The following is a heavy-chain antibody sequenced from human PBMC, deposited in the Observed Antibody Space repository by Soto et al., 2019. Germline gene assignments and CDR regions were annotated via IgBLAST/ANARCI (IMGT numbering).Heavy chain of an antibody. V-gene: IGHV3-21*01. CDR3: ARGFTMIVVVPRGDAFDI. CDR2: ISSSSSYI. J-gene: IGHJ3*02. D-gene: IGHD3-22*01. Sequence: GGSLRLSCAASGFTFSSYSMNWVRQAPGKGLEWVSSISSSSSYIYYADSVKGRFTISRDNAKNSLYLQMNSLGAEDTAVYYCARGFTMIVVVPRGDAFDIWGQGTMVTVSS. CDR1: GFTFSSYS.